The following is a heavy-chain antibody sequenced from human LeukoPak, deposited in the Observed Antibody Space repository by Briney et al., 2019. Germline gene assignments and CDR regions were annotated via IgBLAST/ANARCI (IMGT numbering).Heavy chain of an antibody. CDR3: ARYYDILTGQILFAFDI. D-gene: IGHD3-9*01. V-gene: IGHV3-21*01. J-gene: IGHJ3*02. CDR1: GFTFSSYS. CDR2: ISSSSSYI. Sequence: PGGSLRLSCAASGFTFSSYSMNWVRQAPGKGLEWVSSISSSSSYIYYADSVKGRFTISRDNAKNSLYLQMNSLRAEDTAVYYCARYYDILTGQILFAFDIWGQGTMVTVSS.